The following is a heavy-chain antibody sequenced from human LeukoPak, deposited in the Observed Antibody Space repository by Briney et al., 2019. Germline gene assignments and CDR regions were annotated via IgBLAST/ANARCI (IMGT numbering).Heavy chain of an antibody. J-gene: IGHJ4*02. CDR3: ARVYNGVFDY. CDR2: IYPGDSDT. D-gene: IGHD5-24*01. Sequence: GESLKISCKGTGYGFSTYWIGWVRQMPGKGLEWMGIIYPGDSDTRYSPSFRGQVTISADKSINTAYLQWSSLKASDTAMYYCARVYNGVFDYWGQGTLVTVFS. CDR1: GYGFSTYW. V-gene: IGHV5-51*01.